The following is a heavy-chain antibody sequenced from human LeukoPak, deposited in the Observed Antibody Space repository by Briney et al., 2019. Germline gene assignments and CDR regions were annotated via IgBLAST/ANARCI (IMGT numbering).Heavy chain of an antibody. Sequence: SETLSLTCTVSGDSISVYYWSWIRQPPGKGLEWIGYIHYSGSTNYSPSLKGRVTISVDTSKRQFSLNLTSVTAADTAVYYCARDLGYYGPRYGMDVWGQGTTVTVSS. CDR1: GDSISVYY. V-gene: IGHV4-59*01. CDR2: IHYSGST. D-gene: IGHD3-10*01. J-gene: IGHJ6*02. CDR3: ARDLGYYGPRYGMDV.